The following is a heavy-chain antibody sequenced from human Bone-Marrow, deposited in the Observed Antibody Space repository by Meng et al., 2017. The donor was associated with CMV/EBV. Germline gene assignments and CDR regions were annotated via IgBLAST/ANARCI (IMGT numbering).Heavy chain of an antibody. D-gene: IGHD4-23*01. J-gene: IGHJ4*01. CDR2: IYTSGST. V-gene: IGHV4-4*07. CDR1: GGSISSYY. Sequence: QVQLQYSGLGLVTLSVXLSFTCCVSGGSISSYYWSWIRQPAGKGLEWIGRIYTSGSTNYNPSLKSRVTMSVDTSKNQFSLKLSSVTAADTAVYYCARDPNLDYGGNSVFDYWGHGPLVTVYS. CDR3: ARDPNLDYGGNSVFDY.